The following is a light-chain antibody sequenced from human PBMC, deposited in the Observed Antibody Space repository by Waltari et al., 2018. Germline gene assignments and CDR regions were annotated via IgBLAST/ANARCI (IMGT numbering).Light chain of an antibody. CDR1: SPNLGAGHH. V-gene: IGLV1-40*01. Sequence: QSVLAQPPSVSGAPGQRFTLPCTGSSPNLGAGHHVHWYQEFPGTAPKLLIYGDSNRPSGVPDRFSGSKSGTSASRAITGLQAEDEANYYCQAFDTSLGAIFGGGTKVTVL. CDR2: GDS. CDR3: QAFDTSLGAI. J-gene: IGLJ2*01.